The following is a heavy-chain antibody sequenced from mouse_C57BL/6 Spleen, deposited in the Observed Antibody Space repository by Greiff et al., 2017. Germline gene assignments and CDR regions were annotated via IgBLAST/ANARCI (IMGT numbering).Heavy chain of an antibody. V-gene: IGHV1-50*01. J-gene: IGHJ2*01. CDR2: IDPSDSYT. CDR3: ARWGIDY. Sequence: QVQLQQSGAELVKPGASVKLSCKASGYTFTSYWMQWVKQRPGQGLEWIGEIDPSDSYTNYNQKFKGKATLTVDTSSSTAYMQLSSLTSEDSAVYYCARWGIDYWGQGTTLTVSS. CDR1: GYTFTSYW.